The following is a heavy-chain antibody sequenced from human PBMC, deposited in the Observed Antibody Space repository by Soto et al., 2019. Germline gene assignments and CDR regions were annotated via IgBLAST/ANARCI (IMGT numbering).Heavy chain of an antibody. CDR2: IIPIFGTA. V-gene: IGHV1-69*13. Sequence: ASVKGSCKASGGTFSSYSISWVRQAPGLGLGWMGGIIPIFGTANYAQKFQGRVTITADESTSTAYMELSSLRSEDTAVYYCARESEAAAAGTAVGYWGQGTLVTVSS. J-gene: IGHJ4*02. D-gene: IGHD6-13*01. CDR1: GGTFSSYS. CDR3: ARESEAAAAGTAVGY.